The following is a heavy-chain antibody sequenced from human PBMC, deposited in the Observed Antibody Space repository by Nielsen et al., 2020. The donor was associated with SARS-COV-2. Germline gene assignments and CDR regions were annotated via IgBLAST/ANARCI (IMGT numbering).Heavy chain of an antibody. J-gene: IGHJ4*02. D-gene: IGHD3-22*01. CDR2: IKRSGGST. Sequence: GGSLGLSCAASGFTFDNYAMTWVRQAPGKGLEWVSVIKRSGGSTYYADSVKGRFTISRDNSKNTLSLQMNSLSAEDTAVYYCAKGNAMIVVGMTFDYWGQGTLVTVSS. V-gene: IGHV3-23*01. CDR1: GFTFDNYA. CDR3: AKGNAMIVVGMTFDY.